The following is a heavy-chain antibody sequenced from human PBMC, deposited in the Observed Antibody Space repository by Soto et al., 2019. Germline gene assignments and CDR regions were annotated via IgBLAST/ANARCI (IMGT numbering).Heavy chain of an antibody. D-gene: IGHD6-13*01. V-gene: IGHV4-59*01. CDR3: ARDKLQQLWGAFDI. Sequence: QVQLQESGLGLVKPSETLSLTCTVSGGSINSYYWSWIRQPPGKGLEWIGYIYYSGSTNYNPSLKSRVTISVDTSKNQFSLKLSSVTAADTAVYYCARDKLQQLWGAFDIWGQGTMVTVSS. J-gene: IGHJ3*02. CDR2: IYYSGST. CDR1: GGSINSYY.